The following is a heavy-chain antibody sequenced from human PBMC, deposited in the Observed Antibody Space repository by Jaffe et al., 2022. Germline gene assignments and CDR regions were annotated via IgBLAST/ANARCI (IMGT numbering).Heavy chain of an antibody. CDR2: IYHSGST. CDR1: GGSISSSNW. D-gene: IGHD6-19*01. Sequence: QVQLQESGPGLVKPSGTLSLTCAVSGGSISSSNWWSWIRQPPGKGLEWIGEIYHSGSTNYNPSLKSRVTISVDKSKNQFSLKLSSVTAADTAVYYCAVPGIAVAGTRFDAFDIWGQGTMVTVSS. J-gene: IGHJ3*02. CDR3: AVPGIAVAGTRFDAFDI. V-gene: IGHV4-4*02.